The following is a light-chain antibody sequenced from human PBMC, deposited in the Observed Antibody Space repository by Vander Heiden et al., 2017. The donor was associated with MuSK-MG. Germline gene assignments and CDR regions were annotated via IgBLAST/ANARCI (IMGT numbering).Light chain of an antibody. CDR3: QQSDSTPRGT. J-gene: IGKJ2*01. CDR2: AAS. Sequence: DLQMTQSPSSLSASVGDRVTITCRASQSISSYLNWYQQKPGKAPKLLIYAASSLQSGVPSRFSGSGSGTDFTLTISSLQPEDFATYYCQQSDSTPRGTFGQGTKLEIK. V-gene: IGKV1-39*01. CDR1: QSISSY.